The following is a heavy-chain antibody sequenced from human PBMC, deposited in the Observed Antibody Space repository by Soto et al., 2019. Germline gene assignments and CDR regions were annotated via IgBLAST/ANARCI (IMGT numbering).Heavy chain of an antibody. J-gene: IGHJ4*01. CDR2: IWYDGSNK. Sequence: QVQLVESGGGVVQPGRSLRLSCAASGFTFSSYGMHWVRQAPGKGLEWVAVIWYDGSNKYYADSVKGRFTISRNNSKKTQYIQLNSLRAEYTAVNYCARDGDIATIGDYFDYWCHGTLLTASS. CDR1: GFTFSSYG. V-gene: IGHV3-33*01. D-gene: IGHD5-18*01. CDR3: ARDGDIATIGDYFDY.